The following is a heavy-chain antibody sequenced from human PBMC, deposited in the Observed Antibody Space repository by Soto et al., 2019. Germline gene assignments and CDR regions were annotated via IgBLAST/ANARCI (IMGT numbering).Heavy chain of an antibody. D-gene: IGHD6-13*01. CDR3: ARAPWGQQLDAFDI. CDR1: GFTVSSNY. V-gene: IGHV3-53*01. J-gene: IGHJ3*02. Sequence: GGSLRLSCAASGFTVSSNYMSWVRQAPGKGLEWVSVIYSGGSTYYADSVKGRFTISRDNSKNTLYLQMNSLRAEDTAVYYCARAPWGQQLDAFDIWGQGTMVTVSS. CDR2: IYSGGST.